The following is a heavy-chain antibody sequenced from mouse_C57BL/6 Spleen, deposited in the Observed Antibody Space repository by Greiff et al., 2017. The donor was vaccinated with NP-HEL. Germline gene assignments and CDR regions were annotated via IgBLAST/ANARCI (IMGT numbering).Heavy chain of an antibody. CDR3: ARDGGYAMDY. Sequence: QVQLKQSGAELARPGASVKLSCKASGYTFTSYGISGVKKRPGQGLEWIGEIYPGSGIPYYNENFKGKAPLTADKSSSTAYMELRSLTSEDSAVYFCARDGGYAMDYWGQGTSVTVSS. CDR1: GYTFTSYG. CDR2: IYPGSGIP. J-gene: IGHJ4*01. V-gene: IGHV1-81*01.